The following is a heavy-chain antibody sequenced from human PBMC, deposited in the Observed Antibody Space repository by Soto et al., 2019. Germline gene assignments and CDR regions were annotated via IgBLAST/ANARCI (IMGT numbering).Heavy chain of an antibody. CDR1: GGSISSYY. CDR3: ARGWLTTGGNWFDP. V-gene: IGHV4-59*01. J-gene: IGHJ5*02. D-gene: IGHD4-17*01. Sequence: PSETLSLTWTVSGGSISSYYWSWIRQPPGKGLEWIGYIYYSGSTNYNPSLKSRVTISVDTSKNQFSLKLSSVTAADTAVYYCARGWLTTGGNWFDPWGQGTLVTVSS. CDR2: IYYSGST.